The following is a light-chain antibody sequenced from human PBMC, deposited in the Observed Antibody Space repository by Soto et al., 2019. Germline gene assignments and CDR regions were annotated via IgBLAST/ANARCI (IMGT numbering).Light chain of an antibody. CDR1: SSNIGAGYD. CDR2: GNS. Sequence: QSVLTQPPSVSGAPGQRVTISCTGSSSNIGAGYDVHWYQQLPGTAPKLLIYGNSNRPSRVPDRFSGSKSGTSASLAITGLQAEDEADYYCQSSDSSLSAEVFGGGTKLTVL. V-gene: IGLV1-40*01. CDR3: QSSDSSLSAEV. J-gene: IGLJ2*01.